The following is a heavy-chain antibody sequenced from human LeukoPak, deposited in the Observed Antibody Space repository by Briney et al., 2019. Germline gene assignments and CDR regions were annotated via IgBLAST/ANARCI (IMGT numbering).Heavy chain of an antibody. Sequence: GGSPRLSCAASGFTFSSYWMHWVRQAPGKGLVWVSRINSDGSSTSYADSVKGRFTISRDNAKNTLYLQMNSLRAEDTAVYYCARESSVGAHKAFDYWGQGTLVTVSS. CDR2: INSDGSST. CDR3: ARESSVGAHKAFDY. CDR1: GFTFSSYW. J-gene: IGHJ4*02. D-gene: IGHD1-26*01. V-gene: IGHV3-74*01.